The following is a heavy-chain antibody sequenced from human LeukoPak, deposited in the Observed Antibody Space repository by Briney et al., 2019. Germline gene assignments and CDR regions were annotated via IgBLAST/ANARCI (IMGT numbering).Heavy chain of an antibody. J-gene: IGHJ4*02. CDR2: VTRSGDDT. Sequence: GGSLRLSCEASRFAFSNYAMSWVRQAPEMGLEWFAAVTRSGDDTYYADSVKGRFTIFRDNSKNTLSLQMNSLRAEDTAVYYCAKADYGDFAFDYWGQGTLVTVSS. V-gene: IGHV3-23*01. CDR1: RFAFSNYA. D-gene: IGHD4-17*01. CDR3: AKADYGDFAFDY.